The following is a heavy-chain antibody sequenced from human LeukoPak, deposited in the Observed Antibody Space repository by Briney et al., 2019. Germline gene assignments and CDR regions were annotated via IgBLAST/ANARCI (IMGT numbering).Heavy chain of an antibody. CDR1: GYTFTSYG. V-gene: IGHV1-18*01. D-gene: IGHD3-10*01. Sequence: ASVKVSCKASGYTFTSYGISWVRQAPGQGLEWMGWISAYNGNTNYAQKLQGRVAMTTDTSTSTAYMELRSLRSDDTAVYYCARGPVRGVIITTYFDYWGQGTLVTVSS. CDR3: ARGPVRGVIITTYFDY. CDR2: ISAYNGNT. J-gene: IGHJ4*02.